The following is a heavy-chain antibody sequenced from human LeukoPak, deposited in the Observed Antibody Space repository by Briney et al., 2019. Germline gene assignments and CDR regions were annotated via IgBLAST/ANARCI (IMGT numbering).Heavy chain of an antibody. V-gene: IGHV1-69*01. D-gene: IGHD3-22*01. J-gene: IGHJ4*02. Sequence: GSSVKVSCKASGGTFSSYAISWVRQAPGQGLEWMGGIIPIFGTANYAQKFQGRVTITADESTSTAYMELSSLRSEDTAVYYCAGDSSGLGYFDYWGQGTLVTVSS. CDR1: GGTFSSYA. CDR2: IIPIFGTA. CDR3: AGDSSGLGYFDY.